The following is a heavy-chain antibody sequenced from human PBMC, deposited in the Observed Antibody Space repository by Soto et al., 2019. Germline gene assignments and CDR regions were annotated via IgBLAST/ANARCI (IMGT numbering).Heavy chain of an antibody. V-gene: IGHV1-2*02. CDR3: AGYSSSWYIGWSDP. D-gene: IGHD6-13*01. CDR1: GYTFTGYY. Sequence: SSVNVSCLASGYTFTGYYMHWVRQAPGQGLEWMGWINPNSGGTNYAQKFQGRVTMTRDTSISTAYMVLSRLRSDATAVYYCAGYSSSWYIGWSDPWGQGTLVTVSS. CDR2: INPNSGGT. J-gene: IGHJ5*02.